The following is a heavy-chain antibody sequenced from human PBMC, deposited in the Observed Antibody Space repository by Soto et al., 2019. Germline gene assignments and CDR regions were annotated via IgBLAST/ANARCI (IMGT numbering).Heavy chain of an antibody. D-gene: IGHD6-19*01. CDR1: EFTFSSFA. Sequence: EVQLLESGGGLVQPGGSLRLSGAASEFTFSSFAMSWVRPAPGKGLEWVAAISGSGGSPYNADSVKGRFTISRDNSKNTPYLQMNSLRAEDTAVYYCANQAVAGRPVGFDYWGQGTLVTVSS. J-gene: IGHJ4*02. CDR2: ISGSGGSP. V-gene: IGHV3-23*01. CDR3: ANQAVAGRPVGFDY.